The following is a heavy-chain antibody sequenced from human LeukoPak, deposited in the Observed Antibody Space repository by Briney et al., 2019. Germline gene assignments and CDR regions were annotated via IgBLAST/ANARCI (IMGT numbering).Heavy chain of an antibody. V-gene: IGHV3-11*01. Sequence: PGGSLRLSCAASGFTFSDYYMSWIRRAPGKGLEWVSYISSSGSTIYYADSVKGRFTISRDNAKNSLYLQMNSLRAEDTAVYYCARGARLYSSSWYSSLGDYWGQGTLVTVSS. CDR2: ISSSGSTI. D-gene: IGHD6-13*01. CDR3: ARGARLYSSSWYSSLGDY. CDR1: GFTFSDYY. J-gene: IGHJ4*02.